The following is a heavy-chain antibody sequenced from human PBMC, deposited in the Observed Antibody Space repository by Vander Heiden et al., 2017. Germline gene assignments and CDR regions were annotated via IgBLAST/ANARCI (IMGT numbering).Heavy chain of an antibody. J-gene: IGHJ3*02. Sequence: ELQLVESGGGLVKPGGSLRLSCAASAIPFSNAWMNWVRQAPGKGLEWVGRIKSKTDGGTTDYAAPVKGRFTISRDDSKNTLYLQMNSLKIEDTAVYYCTTGASNAFDIWGQGTMVTVSS. V-gene: IGHV3-15*07. CDR1: AIPFSNAW. CDR3: TTGASNAFDI. CDR2: IKSKTDGGTT. D-gene: IGHD1-26*01.